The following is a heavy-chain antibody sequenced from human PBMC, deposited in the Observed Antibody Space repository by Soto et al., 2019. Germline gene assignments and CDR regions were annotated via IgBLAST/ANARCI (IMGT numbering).Heavy chain of an antibody. J-gene: IGHJ4*02. V-gene: IGHV3-30-3*01. CDR1: GFTFSSYA. D-gene: IGHD3-22*01. CDR2: ISYDGSNK. Sequence: GGSLRLSCAASGFTFSSYAMHWVRQAPGKGLEWVAVISYDGSNKYYADSVKGRFTISRDNSKNTLYLQMNSLRAEDTAVYYCAGDPLYGYDSSGYYGDYWGQGTLVTVSS. CDR3: AGDPLYGYDSSGYYGDY.